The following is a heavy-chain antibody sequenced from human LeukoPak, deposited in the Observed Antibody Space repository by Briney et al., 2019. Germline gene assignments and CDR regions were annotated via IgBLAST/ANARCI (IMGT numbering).Heavy chain of an antibody. J-gene: IGHJ6*02. Sequence: QPVGALRLSCVVSVFTFKTHDITWGRQAPGKGLGWVSTISVSGDTTYYADSVKGRFTISRDNSKNTLFLQMNSLRAHDTAIYYCAKASYYLGYYYGMDVWGQGTTVTVSS. CDR1: VFTFKTHD. V-gene: IGHV3-23*01. CDR3: AKASYYLGYYYGMDV. CDR2: ISVSGDTT. D-gene: IGHD3-10*01.